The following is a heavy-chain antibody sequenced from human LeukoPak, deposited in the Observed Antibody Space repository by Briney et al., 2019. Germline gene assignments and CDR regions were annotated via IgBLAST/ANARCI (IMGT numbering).Heavy chain of an antibody. CDR3: ANRGRTDVGSYYFDS. V-gene: IGHV3-23*03. D-gene: IGHD3-10*01. CDR2: IKTDSSST. Sequence: GGSLRLSCAASGFTFSSYAMSWIRQAPGKGLEWVSLIKTDSSSTYYADSVRGRFIVSRDNSNNMLYLQMNRLTADDTAIYYCANRGRTDVGSYYFDSWGQETLVTVSS. CDR1: GFTFSSYA. J-gene: IGHJ4*02.